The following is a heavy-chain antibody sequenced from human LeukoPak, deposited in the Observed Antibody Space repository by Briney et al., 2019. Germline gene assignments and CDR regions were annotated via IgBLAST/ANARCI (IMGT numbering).Heavy chain of an antibody. CDR2: IIPIFGTA. CDR3: VATNYYDSSGYYYPFDY. V-gene: IGHV1-69*01. Sequence: ASVKVSCKASGGTFSSYAISWVRQAPGQGLEWMGGIIPIFGTANYAQKFQGRVTITADESTSTAYMELSSLRSEDTAVYYCVATNYYDSSGYYYPFDYWGQGTQVTVSS. CDR1: GGTFSSYA. D-gene: IGHD3-22*01. J-gene: IGHJ4*02.